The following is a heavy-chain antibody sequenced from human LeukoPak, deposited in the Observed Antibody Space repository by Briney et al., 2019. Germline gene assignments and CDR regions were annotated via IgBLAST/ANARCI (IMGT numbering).Heavy chain of an antibody. CDR2: ISSSGSTI. D-gene: IGHD6-19*01. CDR1: GFTFSSYE. V-gene: IGHV3-48*03. Sequence: GGSLRLSCAASGFTFSSYEMNWVRQAPGKGLEWVSYISSSGSTIYYADSVKGRYTISRDNAKNSLYLQMNSLRAEDTAVYYCARDRRSGQWLVPRYYMDVWGKGTTVTISS. J-gene: IGHJ6*03. CDR3: ARDRRSGQWLVPRYYMDV.